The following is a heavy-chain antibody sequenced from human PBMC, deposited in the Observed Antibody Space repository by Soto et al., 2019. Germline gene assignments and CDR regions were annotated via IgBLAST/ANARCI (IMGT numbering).Heavy chain of an antibody. V-gene: IGHV4-30-2*06. CDR1: GGSISRGDYL. D-gene: IGHD1-1*01. Sequence: PSETLSLTCAVSGGSISRGDYLWSWIRQSPGKGLEWIAYMYHSGSAYYNPSLRGRVTISVDTSKNQLSLNLTSVTAADTAAYYCARVGGTPYNWFDPWGPGILVTVSS. CDR3: ARVGGTPYNWFDP. CDR2: MYHSGSA. J-gene: IGHJ5*02.